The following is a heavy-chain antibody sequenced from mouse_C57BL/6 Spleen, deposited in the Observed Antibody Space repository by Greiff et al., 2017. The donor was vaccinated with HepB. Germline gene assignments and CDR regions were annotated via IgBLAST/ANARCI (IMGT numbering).Heavy chain of an antibody. CDR1: GFSLTSYG. CDR3: ASPYDYDRGGYAMDY. V-gene: IGHV2-2*01. Sequence: QVQLKQSGPGLVQPSQSLSITCTVSGFSLTSYGVHWVRQSPGKGLEWLGVIWSGGSTDYNAAFISRLSISKDNSKSQVFFKMNSLQADDTAIYYCASPYDYDRGGYAMDYWGQGTSVTVSS. D-gene: IGHD2-4*01. J-gene: IGHJ4*01. CDR2: IWSGGST.